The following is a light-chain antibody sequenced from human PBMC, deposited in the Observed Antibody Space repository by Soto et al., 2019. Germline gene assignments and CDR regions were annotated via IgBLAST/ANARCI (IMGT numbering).Light chain of an antibody. Sequence: IQLTQSPSSLSASVGDRVTVTCRASQSIIIYLNWYQQKPGKAPTLLIYGASTLQSGVPSRFSGGGSRTDFTLTISSLQTEDFATYYCQQSYRSPYTFGQGTKLEI. CDR2: GAS. CDR1: QSIIIY. CDR3: QQSYRSPYT. J-gene: IGKJ2*01. V-gene: IGKV1-39*01.